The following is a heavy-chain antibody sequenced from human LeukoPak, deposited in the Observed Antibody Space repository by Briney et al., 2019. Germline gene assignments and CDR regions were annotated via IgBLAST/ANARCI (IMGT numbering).Heavy chain of an antibody. CDR2: INAGNGDT. V-gene: IGHV1/OR15-3*02. CDR3: TRPYRQQLDFDH. D-gene: IGHD1-1*01. Sequence: ASVKVSCKASGYTFTDYYMHWVRQAPGQRLEWMGWINAGNGDTKYSQKLQGRITITRDTSADTVYMELSSLRSEDTAVYYCTRPYRQQLDFDHWGQGTLVTVSS. J-gene: IGHJ4*02. CDR1: GYTFTDYY.